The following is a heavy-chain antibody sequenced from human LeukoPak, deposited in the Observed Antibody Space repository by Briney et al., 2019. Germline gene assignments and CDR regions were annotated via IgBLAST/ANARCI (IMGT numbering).Heavy chain of an antibody. J-gene: IGHJ4*02. D-gene: IGHD1-26*01. V-gene: IGHV3-23*01. Sequence: GGSLRLSCAASGFTFNNYAMTWVRQAPGKGLEWVSGISGGGESTLYADSVTGRFTISRDNSKNTLYLQTSSLRAEDTAIYYCAKPKRNSGSYRGFDYWGQGTLVTVSS. CDR2: ISGGGEST. CDR3: AKPKRNSGSYRGFDY. CDR1: GFTFNNYA.